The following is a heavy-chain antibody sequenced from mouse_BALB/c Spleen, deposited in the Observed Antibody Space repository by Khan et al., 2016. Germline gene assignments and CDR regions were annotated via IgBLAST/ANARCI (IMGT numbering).Heavy chain of an antibody. CDR3: TRPVAY. CDR2: IRLQSNNYAT. Sequence: EVKLEESGGGLVQPGGSMKLSCVASGFTFSNYWMNWVRQFPEKGLEWIAEIRLQSNNYATHYAESVTGRFTISRDDSKSSVYLQMSNVRPEYSGIYYGTRPVAYWGQGTLVTVSA. J-gene: IGHJ3*01. CDR1: GFTFSNYW. V-gene: IGHV6-6*02.